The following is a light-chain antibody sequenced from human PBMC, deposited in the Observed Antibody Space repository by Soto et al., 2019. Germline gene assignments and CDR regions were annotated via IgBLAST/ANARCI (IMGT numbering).Light chain of an antibody. Sequence: QSALTQPASVSGSPGQSITISCTGTSSDVGSYNLVSWYQQHPGKAPKLMLYEGNKRPSGVSNRFSASKSGNAASLTISGLQAEDEADYYCCSYAGSSSYVFGTGTKLTVL. CDR2: EGN. V-gene: IGLV2-23*01. CDR1: SSDVGSYNL. CDR3: CSYAGSSSYV. J-gene: IGLJ1*01.